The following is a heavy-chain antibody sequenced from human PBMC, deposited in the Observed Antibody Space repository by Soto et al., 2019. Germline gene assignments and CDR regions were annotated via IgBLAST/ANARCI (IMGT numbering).Heavy chain of an antibody. CDR1: CGSISSYY. CDR3: ASSNSNYALFDY. Sequence: TXXTLSLTCTVSCGSISSYYWSWIRQPPGKGLEWIGSXYYSGTTYYRPSIKSRXXISVDMSXXKFSMKLRSVTAADTAVYYCASSNSNYALFDYWGQGTLVTVSS. V-gene: IGHV4-39*01. CDR2: XYYSGTT. J-gene: IGHJ4*02. D-gene: IGHD4-4*01.